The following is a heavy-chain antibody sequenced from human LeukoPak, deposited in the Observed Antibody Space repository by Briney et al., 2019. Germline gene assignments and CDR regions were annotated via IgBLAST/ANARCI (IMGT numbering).Heavy chain of an antibody. CDR2: IYYTGST. J-gene: IGHJ2*01. CDR1: GGSISSSSYY. D-gene: IGHD3-22*01. Sequence: SETLSLTCTVSGGSISSSSYYWGWIRQPPGKGLEWIGSIYYTGSTYYNPSLKGRVTISVDTSKNQFSLKLTSVTAADTAVYYCARGVTMIVVVIHDWYFDLWGRGTLVTVSS. CDR3: ARGVTMIVVVIHDWYFDL. V-gene: IGHV4-39*01.